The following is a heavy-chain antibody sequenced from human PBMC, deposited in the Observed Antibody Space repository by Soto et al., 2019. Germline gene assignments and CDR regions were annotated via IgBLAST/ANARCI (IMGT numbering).Heavy chain of an antibody. CDR3: ASEGAGTNPLGY. D-gene: IGHD2-8*01. J-gene: IGHJ4*02. CDR2: ISAYNGHT. Sequence: QVQLVQSGPEVKKPGASVTVSCKASGYTFTNYGFNWVRQAPGQGLEWMGWISAYNGHTKYSQIFQARVIMTTDTSTSTAYMEVRSLTSDDTAVYYCASEGAGTNPLGYWGQGTLVTVSS. V-gene: IGHV1-18*01. CDR1: GYTFTNYG.